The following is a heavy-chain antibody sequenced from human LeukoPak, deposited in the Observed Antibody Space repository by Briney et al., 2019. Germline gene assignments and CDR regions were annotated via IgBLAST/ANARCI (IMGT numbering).Heavy chain of an antibody. D-gene: IGHD6-13*01. CDR2: ISSSSGTI. CDR1: GFTFSDYY. J-gene: IGHJ4*02. V-gene: IGHV3-11*04. Sequence: KPGGSLRLSCAASGFTFSDYYMNWIRQAPGKGLEWVSYISSSSGTIYYADSVRGRFTISRDNAKNSLYLQMNSLRAEDTAVYYCASSIVADGTSPFDYWGQGTLVTVSS. CDR3: ASSIVADGTSPFDY.